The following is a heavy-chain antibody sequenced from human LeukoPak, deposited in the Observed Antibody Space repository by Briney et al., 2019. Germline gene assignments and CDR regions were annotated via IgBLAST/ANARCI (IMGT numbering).Heavy chain of an antibody. D-gene: IGHD1-26*01. Sequence: GGSLRLSCAASGFTFDDYAMHWVRQAPGKGLEWVSGISWNSGTIGYADSVKGRFTISRDNAKTSLYLQMNSLRAEDTALYYCAKDISASNYYGMDVWGQGTTVTVSS. CDR2: ISWNSGTI. V-gene: IGHV3-9*01. J-gene: IGHJ6*02. CDR1: GFTFDDYA. CDR3: AKDISASNYYGMDV.